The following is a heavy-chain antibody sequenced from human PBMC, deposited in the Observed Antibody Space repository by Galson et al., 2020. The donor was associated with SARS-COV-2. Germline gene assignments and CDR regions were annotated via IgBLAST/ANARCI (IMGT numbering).Heavy chain of an antibody. CDR2: INSSGST. CDR3: ARGLYDSDY. Sequence: SETLSLTCAVYGGSFSGYYWSWIRQPPGKGLEWIGEINSSGSTNYNPSLKSRVTISVDTSKNHFSLKLSSVTAADTAVYYCARGLYDSDYWGQGTLVTVSS. J-gene: IGHJ4*02. D-gene: IGHD3-22*01. CDR1: GGSFSGYY. V-gene: IGHV4-34*01.